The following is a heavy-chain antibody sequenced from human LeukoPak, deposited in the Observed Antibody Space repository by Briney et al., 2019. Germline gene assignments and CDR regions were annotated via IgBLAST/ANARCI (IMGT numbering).Heavy chain of an antibody. Sequence: GASVTVSCKASGYTFTSYDINWVRQAPGQGLEWMGWMNPNSGNTGYAQKFQGRVTMTRNTSISTAYMELSSLRSEDTAVYYCARGNYGSGSYVYFWGQGTLVTVSS. CDR2: MNPNSGNT. V-gene: IGHV1-8*01. CDR1: GYTFTSYD. J-gene: IGHJ4*02. D-gene: IGHD3-10*01. CDR3: ARGNYGSGSYVYF.